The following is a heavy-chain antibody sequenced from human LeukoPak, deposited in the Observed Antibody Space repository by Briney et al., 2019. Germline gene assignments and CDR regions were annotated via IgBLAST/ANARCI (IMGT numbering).Heavy chain of an antibody. J-gene: IGHJ5*02. Sequence: SETLSPTCTVSGGSISSSSYYWGWIRQPPGKGLEWIGSIYYSGSTYYNPSLKSRVTISVDTSKNQFSLKLSSVTAADTAVYYCARHEVKAAWFGHSVGWFDPWGQGTLVTVSS. CDR3: ARHEVKAAWFGHSVGWFDP. V-gene: IGHV4-39*01. D-gene: IGHD3-10*01. CDR2: IYYSGST. CDR1: GGSISSSSYY.